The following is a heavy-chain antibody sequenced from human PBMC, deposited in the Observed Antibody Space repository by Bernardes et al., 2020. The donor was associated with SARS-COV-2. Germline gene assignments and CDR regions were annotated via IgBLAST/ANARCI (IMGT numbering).Heavy chain of an antibody. V-gene: IGHV3-23*01. CDR2: INTGGGET. CDR1: GFTFSINA. CDR3: AKDASADY. Sequence: GGSLRLSCAASGFTFSINAMSWVRQAPGKGLEWVSGINTGGGETYYADSVKGRFTISRDNSKNTLYLQMNSLRAEDTAVYYCAKDASADYWGQGTLVTVSS. J-gene: IGHJ4*02.